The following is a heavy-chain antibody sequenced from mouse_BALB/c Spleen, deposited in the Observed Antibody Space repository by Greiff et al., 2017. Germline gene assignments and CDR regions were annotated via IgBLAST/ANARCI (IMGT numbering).Heavy chain of an antibody. CDR3: AREYGNYVSWFAY. Sequence: VKLVESGPGLVAPSQSLSITCTVSGFSLSRYSVHWVRQPPGKGLEWLGMIWGGGSTDYNSALKSRLSISKDNSKSQVFLKMNSLQTDDTAMYYCAREYGNYVSWFAYWGQGTLVTVSA. CDR1: GFSLSRYS. D-gene: IGHD2-10*02. J-gene: IGHJ3*01. CDR2: IWGGGST. V-gene: IGHV2-6-4*01.